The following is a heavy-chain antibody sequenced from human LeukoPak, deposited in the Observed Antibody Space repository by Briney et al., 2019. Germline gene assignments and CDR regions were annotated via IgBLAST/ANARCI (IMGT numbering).Heavy chain of an antibody. D-gene: IGHD3-16*02. J-gene: IGHJ4*02. CDR3: ARGSGQITFGGVIVPLLGD. V-gene: IGHV4-59*01. CDR2: IYYSGST. CDR1: GGSISSYY. Sequence: SETLSLTCTVSGGSISSYYWNWIRQPPGKGLEWIGYIYYSGSTNYNPSLKSRVTISVDTSKNQFSLKLSSVTAADTAVYYCARGSGQITFGGVIVPLLGDWGQGTLVTVSS.